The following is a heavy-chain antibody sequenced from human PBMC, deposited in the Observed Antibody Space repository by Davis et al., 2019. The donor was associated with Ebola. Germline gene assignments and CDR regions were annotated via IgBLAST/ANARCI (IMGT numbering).Heavy chain of an antibody. CDR1: GGSISYYY. V-gene: IGHV4-59*06. CDR2: IYYSGST. D-gene: IGHD3-3*01. J-gene: IGHJ6*02. Sequence: SETLSLTCTVSGGSISYYYWNWIRQAPGKGLEWIGYIYYSGSTYYNPSLKSRVTISVDTSKHQFSLKLSSVTAADTAVYYCARDSSDDFWSGYAFYGMDVWGQGTTVTVSS. CDR3: ARDSSDDFWSGYAFYGMDV.